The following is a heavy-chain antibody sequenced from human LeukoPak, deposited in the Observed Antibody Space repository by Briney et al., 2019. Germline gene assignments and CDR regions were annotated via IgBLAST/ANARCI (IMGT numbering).Heavy chain of an antibody. CDR2: ITWDGGNT. Sequence: PGGSLRLSCAASGFTFDDYAMHWVRQAPGKGLEWVSLITWDGGNTYYADSLKGRFTISRDNSKNSLYLQMSSLRAEDTALYYCAKSKKGSAFAHFDFWGQGTLVTVSS. CDR3: AKSKKGSAFAHFDF. J-gene: IGHJ4*02. D-gene: IGHD3-10*01. V-gene: IGHV3-43D*03. CDR1: GFTFDDYA.